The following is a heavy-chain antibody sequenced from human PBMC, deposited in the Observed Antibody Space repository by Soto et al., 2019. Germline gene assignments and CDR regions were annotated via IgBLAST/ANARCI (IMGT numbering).Heavy chain of an antibody. D-gene: IGHD6-6*01. V-gene: IGHV3-7*03. CDR1: GFTFSSYW. Sequence: GGSLRLSCAASGFTFSSYWMSWVRQAPGKGLEWVANIKQDGSEKYYVDSVKGRFTISRDNAKNSLYLQMNSLRAEDTAVYYCARDKKAARPGYYGMDVWGQGTTVTASS. CDR3: ARDKKAARPGYYGMDV. CDR2: IKQDGSEK. J-gene: IGHJ6*02.